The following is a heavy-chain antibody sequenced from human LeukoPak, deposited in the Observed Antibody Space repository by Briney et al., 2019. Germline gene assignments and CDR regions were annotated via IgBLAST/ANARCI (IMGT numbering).Heavy chain of an antibody. V-gene: IGHV4-39*01. CDR1: GGSISSSGYY. Sequence: SETLSLTCTVSGGSISSSGYYWGWIRQPPGKGLEWTASIYYSGSTYYNPSLKSRVTISVDTSKNQLSLKLSSLTAADTAVYCCARHEYSGSYYGLSWFDPWGQGTLVTVSS. CDR2: IYYSGST. D-gene: IGHD1-26*01. J-gene: IGHJ5*02. CDR3: ARHEYSGSYYGLSWFDP.